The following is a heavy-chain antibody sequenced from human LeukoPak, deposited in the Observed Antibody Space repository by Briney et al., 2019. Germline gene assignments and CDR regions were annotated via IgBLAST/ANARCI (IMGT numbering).Heavy chain of an antibody. CDR2: IFYSGST. CDR1: GGSISSYY. D-gene: IGHD3-16*01. V-gene: IGHV4-59*01. Sequence: SETLSLTCTVSGGSISSYYWSWIRQPPGKGLEWIGYIFYSGSTNYNPSLKSRVTISVDTSKNQFSLKLSSVTAADTAVYYCARVAWSGSYVNYSYMDVWGKGTTVTVSS. CDR3: ARVAWSGSYVNYSYMDV. J-gene: IGHJ6*03.